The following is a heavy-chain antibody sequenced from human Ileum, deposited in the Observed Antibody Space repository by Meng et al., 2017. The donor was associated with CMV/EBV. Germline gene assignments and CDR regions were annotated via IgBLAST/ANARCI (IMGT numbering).Heavy chain of an antibody. CDR2: INPYSGAT. CDR1: GYTFTGYF. Sequence: QVQLVQSGAEVKKPGASVKVSCTSSGYTFTGYFIFWVRQAPGQGLEWMGSINPYSGATNNAQKFQGRFTMTRDMSIHTAYMELSSLRSDDTAVYYCAIISGGDFDYWGQGTMVTVSS. V-gene: IGHV1-2*02. D-gene: IGHD1-26*01. CDR3: AIISGGDFDY. J-gene: IGHJ4*02.